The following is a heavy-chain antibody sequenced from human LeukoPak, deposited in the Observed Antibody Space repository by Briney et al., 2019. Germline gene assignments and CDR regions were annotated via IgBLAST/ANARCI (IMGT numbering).Heavy chain of an antibody. J-gene: IGHJ6*03. Sequence: SETLSLTCAVSGGSISSSNWWSWVRQPPGKGLEWIGEIYHSGSTNYNPSLKSRVTISVDKSKNQFSLKLSSVTAADTAVYYCARYRIAAAGYYMDVWGKGTTVTVSS. CDR1: GGSISSSNW. CDR2: IYHSGST. D-gene: IGHD6-13*01. CDR3: ARYRIAAAGYYMDV. V-gene: IGHV4-4*02.